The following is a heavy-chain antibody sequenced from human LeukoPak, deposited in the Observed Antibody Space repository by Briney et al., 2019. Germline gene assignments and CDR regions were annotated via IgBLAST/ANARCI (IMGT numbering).Heavy chain of an antibody. CDR2: IKYDGAEQ. CDR3: AREVQRPLDF. V-gene: IGHV3-7*01. CDR1: GFSVSSNF. J-gene: IGHJ4*02. Sequence: GGSLRLSCVVSGFSVSSNFMSWVRQAPGKGLEWVANIKYDGAEQYYVDSVRGRFTISRDNAKNSVSLQMNSLRAEDTAVYYCAREVQRPLDFWGQGILVTVSS.